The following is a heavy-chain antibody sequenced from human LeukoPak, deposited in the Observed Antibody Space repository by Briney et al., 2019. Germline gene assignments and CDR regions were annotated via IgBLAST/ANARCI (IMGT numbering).Heavy chain of an antibody. CDR2: IRYDGSNK. D-gene: IGHD3-3*01. V-gene: IGHV3-30*02. CDR3: ARGAIFGVVITYYYYYYMDV. CDR1: GFTFSSYG. J-gene: IGHJ6*03. Sequence: GGSLRLSCAASGFTFSSYGMHWVRQAPGKGLEWVAFIRYDGSNKYYADSVKGRFTISRDNAKNSLYLQMNSLRAEDTAVYYCARGAIFGVVITYYYYYYMDVWGKGTTVTVSS.